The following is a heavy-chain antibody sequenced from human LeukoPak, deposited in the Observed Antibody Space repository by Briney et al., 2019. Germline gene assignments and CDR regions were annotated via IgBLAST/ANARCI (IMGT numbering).Heavy chain of an antibody. CDR1: GYTFTSYA. Sequence: ASVTVSCMASGYTFTSYAMHWVRQAHGQRLEWMGWINAGNGNTKYSQKFQGRVTITRDTSASTAYMELSSLRSEDTAVYYCARGVTIVVVEDNFDYWGQGTLVTVCS. CDR3: ARGVTIVVVEDNFDY. D-gene: IGHD2-21*01. V-gene: IGHV1-3*01. J-gene: IGHJ4*02. CDR2: INAGNGNT.